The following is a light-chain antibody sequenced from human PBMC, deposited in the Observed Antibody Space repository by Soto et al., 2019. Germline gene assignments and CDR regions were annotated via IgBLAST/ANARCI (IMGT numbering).Light chain of an antibody. CDR1: QSVSSSY. CDR2: GAS. V-gene: IGKV3-20*01. J-gene: IGKJ5*01. CDR3: QQYGSSPRIT. Sequence: EIVLTQSPGTLSLSPGERATLSCRASQSVSSSYLAWYQQKPGQAPRLLIYGASSRATGIPDRSSGSGPGTDFTLTISRLEPEDFAVYYCQQYGSSPRITFGQGTRLEIK.